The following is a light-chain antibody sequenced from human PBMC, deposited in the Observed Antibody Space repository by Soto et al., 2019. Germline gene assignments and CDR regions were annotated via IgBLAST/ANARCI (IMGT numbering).Light chain of an antibody. CDR3: QQYYLYAT. J-gene: IGKJ1*01. CDR2: DAS. CDR1: QSIATW. V-gene: IGKV1-5*01. Sequence: DIQMTQFPFTLSASVGDRVTITCRASQSIATWLAWFQQKPGKAPKLLMYDASKLGSGVPTRFSGSGSETEFTLTISSLQPDDIATYYCQQYYLYATFGQGTKVEMK.